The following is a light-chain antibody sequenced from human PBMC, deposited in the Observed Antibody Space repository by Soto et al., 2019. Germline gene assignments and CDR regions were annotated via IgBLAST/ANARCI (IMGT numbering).Light chain of an antibody. Sequence: EIVLPQSPGTLSLSPGERATLSCRASQSVSSSYLAWYQQKPGQAPRLLIYGASSRATGIPDRFSGSGSGTDFTLTISRLEPEDFAVYYCQQYVTFGQGTKVDIK. V-gene: IGKV3-20*01. CDR3: QQYVT. CDR1: QSVSSSY. J-gene: IGKJ1*01. CDR2: GAS.